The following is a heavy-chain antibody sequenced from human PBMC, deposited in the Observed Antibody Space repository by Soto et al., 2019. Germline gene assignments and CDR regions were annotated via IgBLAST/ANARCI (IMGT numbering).Heavy chain of an antibody. J-gene: IGHJ6*02. CDR3: ARHGSSSINYYYGMDV. CDR2: IYPGDSDT. CDR1: GYSFTSYW. V-gene: IGHV5-51*01. Sequence: PGESLKISCKGSGYSFTSYWIGWVRQMPGKGLEWMGIIYPGDSDTRYSPSFQGQVTTSADKSISTAYLQWSSLKASDTAMYYCARHGSSSINYYYGMDVWGQGTTVTVSS. D-gene: IGHD6-13*01.